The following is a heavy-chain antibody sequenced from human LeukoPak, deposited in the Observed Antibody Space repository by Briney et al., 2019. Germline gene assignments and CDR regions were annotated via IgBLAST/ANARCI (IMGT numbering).Heavy chain of an antibody. V-gene: IGHV3-33*01. CDR1: GFTFSSYG. CDR2: IWYDGSNK. D-gene: IGHD3-22*01. J-gene: IGHJ4*02. Sequence: GRSLRLSCAASGFTFSSYGMHWVRQAPGKGLEWVAVIWYDGSNKYHADSVKGRFTISRDNSKNTLYLQMNSLRAEDTAVYYCAREYYYDSSGAFDYWGQGTLVTVSS. CDR3: AREYYYDSSGAFDY.